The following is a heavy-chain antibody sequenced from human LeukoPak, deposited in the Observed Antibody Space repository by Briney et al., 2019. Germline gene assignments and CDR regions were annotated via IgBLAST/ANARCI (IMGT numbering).Heavy chain of an antibody. Sequence: SETLSLTCTVSGDSISSSSYYWGWLRQPPGKGLEWIGNIYYSGSTYYNPSLKSRVTISVDTSKYQFSLTLCAVTAAHTAVYYWARHGLSMVRGVRYYYGMDVWGQGTTVTVSS. V-gene: IGHV4-39*01. CDR2: IYYSGST. CDR3: ARHGLSMVRGVRYYYGMDV. CDR1: GDSISSSSYY. J-gene: IGHJ6*02. D-gene: IGHD3-10*01.